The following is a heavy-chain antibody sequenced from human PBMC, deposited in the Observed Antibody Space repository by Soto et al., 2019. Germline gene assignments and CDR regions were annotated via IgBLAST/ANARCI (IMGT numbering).Heavy chain of an antibody. D-gene: IGHD3-10*01. Sequence: SETLSLTCTVSGGSISSGVYYWSWIRQPPGKGLEWIGYIYYSGSTYYNPALKSRVTISVDTSKSQFSLKLSSVTAADTAVYYCARDYSYGYFDYWGQGTLVTVSS. J-gene: IGHJ4*02. V-gene: IGHV4-30-4*01. CDR3: ARDYSYGYFDY. CDR1: GGSISSGVYY. CDR2: IYYSGST.